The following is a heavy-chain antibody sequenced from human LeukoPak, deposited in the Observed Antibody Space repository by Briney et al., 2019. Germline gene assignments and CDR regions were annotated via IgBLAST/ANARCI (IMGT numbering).Heavy chain of an antibody. J-gene: IGHJ4*02. CDR1: GFTFSSYG. CDR3: ACLSGYDSTRVFDY. CDR2: IWYDGSNK. V-gene: IGHV3-33*01. D-gene: IGHD5-12*01. Sequence: GGSLRLSCAASGFTFSSYGMHWVRQAPGKGLEWVAVIWYDGSNKYYADSVKGRFTISRDNSKNTLYLQMNSLRAEDTAVYYCACLSGYDSTRVFDYWGQGTLVTVSS.